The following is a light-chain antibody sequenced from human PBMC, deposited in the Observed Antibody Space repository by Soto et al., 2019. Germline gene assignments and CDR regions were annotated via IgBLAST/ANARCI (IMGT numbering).Light chain of an antibody. J-gene: IGLJ2*01. CDR2: DVK. CDR1: SSNIGAGYD. Sequence: QSVLTQPPSVSGAPGQRVTISCTGSSSNIGAGYDVNWYQQLPGTAPKVMIYDVKKRPSGVPDRFSGSKFANTASLTISGLQAEDEADYYCCSYADTYTWLFGGGTKLTVL. CDR3: CSYADTYTWL. V-gene: IGLV1-40*01.